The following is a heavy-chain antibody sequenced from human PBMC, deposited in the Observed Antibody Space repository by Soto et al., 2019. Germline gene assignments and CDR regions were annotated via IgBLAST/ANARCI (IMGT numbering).Heavy chain of an antibody. CDR1: GGSISSYY. V-gene: IGHV4-59*01. CDR2: IYYSGST. D-gene: IGHD2-2*01. J-gene: IGHJ6*03. Sequence: SETLSLTCTVSGGSISSYYWSWIRQPPGKGLEWIGYIYYSGSTNYNPSLKSRVTISVDTSKNQFSLKLSSVTAADTAVYYCARVIPAALDTSYYYYMDVWGKGTTVTVSS. CDR3: ARVIPAALDTSYYYYMDV.